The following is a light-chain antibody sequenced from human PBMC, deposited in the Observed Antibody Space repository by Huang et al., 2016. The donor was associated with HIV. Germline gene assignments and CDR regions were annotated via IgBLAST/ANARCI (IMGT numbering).Light chain of an antibody. CDR3: QQYDNRLT. CDR1: QNVNNA. Sequence: DIQMTQSPSSLSASLGDRVTITCQASQNVNNALNWYRQIPGKAPELLIYDASKLETGVPSRFSGSGSGTDFTFTISSLQPEDFATYYCQQYDNRLTFGQGTKLEIK. J-gene: IGKJ2*01. CDR2: DAS. V-gene: IGKV1-33*01.